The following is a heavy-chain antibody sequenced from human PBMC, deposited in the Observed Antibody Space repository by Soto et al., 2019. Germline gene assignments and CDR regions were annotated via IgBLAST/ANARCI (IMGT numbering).Heavy chain of an antibody. J-gene: IGHJ5*02. CDR1: VGSISTSIYH. D-gene: IGHD2-2*01. V-gene: IGHV4-39*01. CDR2: IYDIGNT. CDR3: ARSYCRSTICHNWFDP. Sequence: QLQLQESGPELLKPSETLSLTCTVSVGSISTSIYHCVWIRQPPGKGLEWIANIYDIGNTYNNPSLKNRVTISVDTSKNQFSLKLTSVTAEDTAIYDCARSYCRSTICHNWFDPWGQGTLVTVSS.